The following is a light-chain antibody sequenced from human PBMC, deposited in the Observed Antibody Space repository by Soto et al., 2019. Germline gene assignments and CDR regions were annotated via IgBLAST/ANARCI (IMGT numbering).Light chain of an antibody. V-gene: IGLV2-8*01. CDR1: KSDIGVYDF. J-gene: IGLJ1*01. CDR3: KSYAGSNTYV. CDR2: EVV. Sequence: QSVLTQPPSASGSPGQSVTISCTGTKSDIGVYDFVSWYQHHPGKAPRLIIYEVVQRPSGVPDRFSGSKSGNTASLTVSGLQAADEADYFCKSYAGSNTYVSGSGTNVTVL.